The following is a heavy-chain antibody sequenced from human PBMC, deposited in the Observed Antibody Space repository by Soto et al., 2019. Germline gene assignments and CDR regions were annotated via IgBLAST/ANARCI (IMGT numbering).Heavy chain of an antibody. J-gene: IGHJ5*02. D-gene: IGHD6-13*01. Sequence: SVKVSCNASGYTFTGYDMHWVLQAPGQGLEWMGWINPNSGGTNYAQKFQGRVTMTRDTSISTAYMELSRLRSDDTAVYYCARDLAAAGADNWFDPWGQGTLVTVSS. CDR1: GYTFTGYD. CDR2: INPNSGGT. CDR3: ARDLAAAGADNWFDP. V-gene: IGHV1-2*02.